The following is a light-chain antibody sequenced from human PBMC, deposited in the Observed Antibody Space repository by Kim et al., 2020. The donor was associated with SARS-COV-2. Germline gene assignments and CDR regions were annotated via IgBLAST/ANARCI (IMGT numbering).Light chain of an antibody. CDR1: HNLYSRSDYTTY. CDR3: QQYYSTPPT. Sequence: PINCRPTHNLYSRSDYTTYLPWSQQKLGHPPKLLFHRASSLESGVPDLFSGRGSGTDFTLTISSLQAEDVAVYSCQQYYSTPPTFGQGTRLEIK. V-gene: IGKV4-1*01. J-gene: IGKJ5*01. CDR2: RAS.